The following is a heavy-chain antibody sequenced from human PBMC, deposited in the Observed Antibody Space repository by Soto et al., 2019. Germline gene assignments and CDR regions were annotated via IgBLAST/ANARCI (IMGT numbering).Heavy chain of an antibody. Sequence: QLQLQESGPGLMKPSETLSLTCTVSGGSISSSSYYWGWIRQPPGKGLEWIGSIYYSGSTYYNPSLKSRVTISVDTSKNQVSLKLSSVTAADTAVYYCARVDTAMALDYWGQGTLVTVSS. CDR2: IYYSGST. V-gene: IGHV4-39*01. J-gene: IGHJ4*02. CDR1: GGSISSSSYY. D-gene: IGHD5-18*01. CDR3: ARVDTAMALDY.